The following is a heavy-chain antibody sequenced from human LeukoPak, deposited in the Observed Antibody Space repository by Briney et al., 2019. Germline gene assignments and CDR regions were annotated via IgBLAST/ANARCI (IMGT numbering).Heavy chain of an antibody. CDR1: GYTFNGYY. D-gene: IGHD3-22*01. V-gene: IGHV1-2*02. CDR2: INPNSGGT. Sequence: ASMKVSCKASGYTFNGYYIYWVRQAPGQGPEWMGWINPNSGGTQYAQKFQGRVTMTRDTSITTAYMELSSLRSDDTALYYCARAIDSNGYYPRYWGQGTLVTVSS. CDR3: ARAIDSNGYYPRY. J-gene: IGHJ4*02.